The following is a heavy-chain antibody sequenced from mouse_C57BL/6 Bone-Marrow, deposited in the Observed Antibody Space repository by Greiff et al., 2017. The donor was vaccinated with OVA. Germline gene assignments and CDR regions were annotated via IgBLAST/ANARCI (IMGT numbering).Heavy chain of an antibody. Sequence: DVQLQESGPELVKPGASVKIPCKASGYTFTDYNMDWVKQSHGKSLEWIGDINPNNGGTIYNQKFKGKATLTVDKSSSTAYMELRSLTSEDTAVYYCARGTAQATLLAYWGQGTLVTVSA. CDR1: GYTFTDYN. CDR2: INPNNGGT. D-gene: IGHD3-2*02. V-gene: IGHV1-18*01. J-gene: IGHJ3*01. CDR3: ARGTAQATLLAY.